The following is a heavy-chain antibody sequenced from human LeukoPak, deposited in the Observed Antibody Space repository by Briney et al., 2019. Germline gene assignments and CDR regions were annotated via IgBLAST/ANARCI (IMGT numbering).Heavy chain of an antibody. D-gene: IGHD3-16*01. CDR2: IYYSGGT. V-gene: IGHV4-59*01. CDR1: GGSISSYY. J-gene: IGHJ4*02. CDR3: ARGEVYFDY. Sequence: SETLSLTCTVSGGSISSYYWSWVRQPPGKGLEWIGYIYYSGGTNYNPSLNSRVTISVDKSRNQFSLKLTSVTAADTAVYYCARGEVYFDYWGQGTLVTVSS.